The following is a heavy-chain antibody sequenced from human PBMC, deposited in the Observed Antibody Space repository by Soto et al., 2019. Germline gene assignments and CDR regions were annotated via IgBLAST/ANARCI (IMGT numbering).Heavy chain of an antibody. J-gene: IGHJ6*02. D-gene: IGHD4-17*01. CDR1: GFTFSSYA. V-gene: IGHV3-30-3*01. CDR3: ARDRRPYGDYDYSGMDV. CDR2: ISYDGSNK. Sequence: PGGSLRLSCAASGFTFSSYAMHWVRQAPGKGLEWVAVISYDGSNKYYADSVKGRFTISRDNSKNTLYLQMNSLRAEDTAVYYCARDRRPYGDYDYSGMDVWGQGTTVTVSS.